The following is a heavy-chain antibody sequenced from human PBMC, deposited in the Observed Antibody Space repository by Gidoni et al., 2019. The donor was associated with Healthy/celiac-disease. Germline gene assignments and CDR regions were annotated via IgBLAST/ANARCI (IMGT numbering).Heavy chain of an antibody. CDR1: VGSISSGGYY. Sequence: QVQLQESGPGLVKPSQTLSLTCTVSVGSISSGGYYWSWIRQHPGKGLEWIGYIYYSGSTYYNSSLKSRVTISVDTSKNQFSLKLSSVTAADTAVYYCAREEYSYGSNWFDPWGQGTLVTVSS. J-gene: IGHJ5*02. V-gene: IGHV4-31*03. CDR2: IYYSGST. D-gene: IGHD5-18*01. CDR3: AREEYSYGSNWFDP.